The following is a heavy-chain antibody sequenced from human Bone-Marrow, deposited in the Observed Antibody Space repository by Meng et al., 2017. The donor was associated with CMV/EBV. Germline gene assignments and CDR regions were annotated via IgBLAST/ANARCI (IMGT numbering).Heavy chain of an antibody. CDR1: GFTFDDYG. D-gene: IGHD6-13*01. CDR3: ARGGEIAAAGTRWFDP. CDR2: INWNGGST. V-gene: IGHV3-20*04. Sequence: GESLKISCAASGFTFDDYGMSWVRQAPGKGLEWVSGINWNGGSTGYADSVKGRFTISRDNAKNSLYLQMNSLRAEDTAVYYCARGGEIAAAGTRWFDPWGQGNLVTVSS. J-gene: IGHJ5*02.